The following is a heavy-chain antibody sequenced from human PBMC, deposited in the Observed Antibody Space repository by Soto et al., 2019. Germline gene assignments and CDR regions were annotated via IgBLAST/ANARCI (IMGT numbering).Heavy chain of an antibody. D-gene: IGHD4-17*01. V-gene: IGHV3-66*01. J-gene: IGHJ2*01. CDR1: GFTVSSKH. Sequence: EVQLVESGGGLVQPGGSLRLSCAASGFTVSSKHMNWVRQAPGKGLEWVSVFYSGGSAYYADSVKGRFSFSRDDSKNTLYLHMNRLRAEDTAVYYCALGRNGDYGERYFDLWGRGTLVTVSS. CDR3: ALGRNGDYGERYFDL. CDR2: FYSGGSA.